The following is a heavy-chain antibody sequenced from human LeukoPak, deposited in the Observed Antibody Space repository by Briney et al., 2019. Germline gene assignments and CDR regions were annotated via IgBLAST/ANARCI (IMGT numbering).Heavy chain of an antibody. CDR3: ARRRDYVWGSYRYAFDI. CDR2: ISYSGNT. CDR1: GGSFSTYY. V-gene: IGHV4-59*01. D-gene: IGHD3-16*02. Sequence: SETLSLTCTVSGGSFSTYYWSWIRQPPGKGLEWIGYISYSGNTNYNPSLKSRVTMSVDTSKNQFSLKLSSVTAADTAVYYCARRRDYVWGSYRYAFDIWGQGTMVTVSS. J-gene: IGHJ3*02.